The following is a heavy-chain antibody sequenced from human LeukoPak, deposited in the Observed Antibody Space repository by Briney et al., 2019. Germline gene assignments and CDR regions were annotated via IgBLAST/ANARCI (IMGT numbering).Heavy chain of an antibody. CDR1: GYTFTSYG. CDR2: ISPYNVNQ. D-gene: IGHD3-3*01. V-gene: IGHV1-18*01. J-gene: IGHJ5*02. CDR3: ARDAIVRNDFWSGYYLDRGKPGGLNWFDP. Sequence: ASVKVSCKASGYTFTSYGISWVRQAPGQGLEWMGWISPYNVNQNYAQKLKGRVTMTTDTSTSTAYMELRSLRSDDTAVYYCARDAIVRNDFWSGYYLDRGKPGGLNWFDPWGQGTLVTVSS.